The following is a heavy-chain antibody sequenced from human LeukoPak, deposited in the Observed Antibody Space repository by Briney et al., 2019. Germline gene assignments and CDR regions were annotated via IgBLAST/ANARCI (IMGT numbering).Heavy chain of an antibody. CDR1: GFTFSSYA. CDR3: AKSESGSYSGDFDY. J-gene: IGHJ4*02. CDR2: ISGSGGST. V-gene: IGHV3-23*01. D-gene: IGHD3-10*01. Sequence: GVSLRLSCAASGFTFSSYAMSRVRQAPGKGLEWVSAISGSGGSTYYADSVKGRFTISRDNSKNTLYLQMNSLRAEDTAVYYCAKSESGSYSGDFDYWGQGTLVTVSS.